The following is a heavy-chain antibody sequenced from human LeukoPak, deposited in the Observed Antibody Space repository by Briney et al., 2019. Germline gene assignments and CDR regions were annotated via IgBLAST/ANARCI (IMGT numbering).Heavy chain of an antibody. Sequence: KPSETLSLTCTVSGGSISSYYWSWIRQPAGKGLEWIGRIYTSGSTNYNPSLKSRVTMSVDTSKNQFSLKLSSVTAADTAVSYRASVDTAMGSFDYWGQGTLVTVST. CDR3: ASVDTAMGSFDY. J-gene: IGHJ4*02. D-gene: IGHD5-18*01. V-gene: IGHV4-4*07. CDR2: IYTSGST. CDR1: GGSISSYY.